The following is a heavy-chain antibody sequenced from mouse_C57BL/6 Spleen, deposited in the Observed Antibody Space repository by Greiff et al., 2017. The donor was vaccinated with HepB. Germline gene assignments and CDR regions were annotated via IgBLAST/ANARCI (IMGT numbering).Heavy chain of an antibody. CDR3: ARWYSNYGAMDY. CDR2: IDPSDSET. CDR1: GYTFTSYW. Sequence: QVQLKQPGAELVRPGSSVKLSCKASGYTFTSYWMHWVKQRPIQGLEWIGNIDPSDSETHYNQKFKDKATLTVDKSSSTAYMQLSSLTSEDSAVYYCARWYSNYGAMDYWGQGTSVTVSS. V-gene: IGHV1-52*01. J-gene: IGHJ4*01. D-gene: IGHD2-5*01.